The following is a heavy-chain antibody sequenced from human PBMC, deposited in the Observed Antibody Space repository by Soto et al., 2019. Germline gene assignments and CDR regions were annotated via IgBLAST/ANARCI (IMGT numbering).Heavy chain of an antibody. J-gene: IGHJ4*02. CDR1: GITFRKYW. CDR3: AIQDCTNDVCLEAAVTVGGALEY. CDR2: ISSDGTTT. V-gene: IGHV3-74*01. D-gene: IGHD2-8*01. Sequence: EVQLVESGGGLVQTGKALRLSCAASGITFRKYWMHWVRQAPGKGPLWVSNISSDGTTTDYPDSVKGRFPISRDNAKNTLYLQMDSLRVEDTAVYYCAIQDCTNDVCLEAAVTVGGALEYWGQGAQVTVSS.